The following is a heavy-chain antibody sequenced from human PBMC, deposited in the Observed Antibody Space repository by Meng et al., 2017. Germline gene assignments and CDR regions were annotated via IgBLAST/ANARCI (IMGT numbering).Heavy chain of an antibody. D-gene: IGHD3-10*01. Sequence: LSLTCAASGFTFDDYAMHWVRQAPGKGLEWVSGINWNSGNIGYADSVKGRFTISRDNAKNSLYLQMNSLRAEDTALYYCAKGIDYYGPYYFDYWGQGTLVTVSS. CDR1: GFTFDDYA. CDR2: INWNSGNI. CDR3: AKGIDYYGPYYFDY. J-gene: IGHJ4*02. V-gene: IGHV3-9*01.